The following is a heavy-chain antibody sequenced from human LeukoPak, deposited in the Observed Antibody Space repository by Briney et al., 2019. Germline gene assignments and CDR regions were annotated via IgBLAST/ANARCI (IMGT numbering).Heavy chain of an antibody. CDR3: ARLTYYDFWSGYNYAFDI. V-gene: IGHV4-59*02. J-gene: IGHJ3*02. D-gene: IGHD3-3*01. CDR1: GGSVSDYY. CDR2: IYHTGST. Sequence: KSSETLSLTCTISGGSVSDYYWSWIRQSPGKGLEWIGYIYHTGSTSYSPSLKSRVTISADTSQNQFSLKLSSVTAADTAVYYCARLTYYDFWSGYNYAFDIWGQGTMVTVSS.